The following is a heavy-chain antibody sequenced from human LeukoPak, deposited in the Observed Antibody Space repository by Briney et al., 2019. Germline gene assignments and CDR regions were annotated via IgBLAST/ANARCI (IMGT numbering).Heavy chain of an antibody. Sequence: GGSLRLSCAASGFTFSSYWIHWVRHAPGKGLVWVSRINTDGSSTSYADSVKGRFTISRDNAKNTLYLQMNSLRAEDTAVYYCAKNHERGRYDSFDMWTQGSWVTVSS. CDR1: GFTFSSYW. CDR2: INTDGSST. V-gene: IGHV3-74*01. CDR3: AKNHERGRYDSFDM. J-gene: IGHJ3*02. D-gene: IGHD3-16*02.